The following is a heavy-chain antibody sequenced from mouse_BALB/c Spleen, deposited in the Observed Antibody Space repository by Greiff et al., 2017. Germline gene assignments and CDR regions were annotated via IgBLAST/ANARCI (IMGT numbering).Heavy chain of an antibody. J-gene: IGHJ2*02. D-gene: IGHD2-4*01. CDR3: ERFYHDYDDDIDY. CDR2: IDTSDSET. Sequence: QVQLQQPGAELVRPGASVKLSCKASGYTFTSYWMNWVQQSPGQGLEWIGMIDTSDSETHYNQMFKEKATLTVDKSSSTAYLQLSSLTSEDSAVSYCERFYHDYDDDIDYWGQGTSLTVSS. V-gene: IGHV1-61*01. CDR1: GYTFTSYW.